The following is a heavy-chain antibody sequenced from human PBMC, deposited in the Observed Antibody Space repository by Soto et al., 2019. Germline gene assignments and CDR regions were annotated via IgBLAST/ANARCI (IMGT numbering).Heavy chain of an antibody. Sequence: QVQLVQSGAEVKKPGASVKVSCKASGYTFTSYDINWVRQATGQGLEWMGWMNPNSGNTGYAQKFQGRVTMTRNTSISTAYIELSSLRSEDTAVYYCPSTTSVMITFGGVIVEDYWGQGTLVTVSS. CDR1: GYTFTSYD. CDR2: MNPNSGNT. J-gene: IGHJ4*02. V-gene: IGHV1-8*01. D-gene: IGHD3-16*02. CDR3: PSTTSVMITFGGVIVEDY.